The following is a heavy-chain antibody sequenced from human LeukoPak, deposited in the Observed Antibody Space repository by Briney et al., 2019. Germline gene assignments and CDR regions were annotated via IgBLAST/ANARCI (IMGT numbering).Heavy chain of an antibody. D-gene: IGHD1-1*01. Sequence: SETLSLTCTVSGGSISSSSYYWSWIRQPPGKGLEWIGYIYYSGSTNYNPSLKSRVTISVDTSKNQFSLKLSSVTAADTAVYYCARTASGRTTTFYYYYYYMDVWGKGTTVTISS. CDR1: GGSISSSSYY. CDR3: ARTASGRTTTFYYYYYYMDV. V-gene: IGHV4-61*01. J-gene: IGHJ6*03. CDR2: IYYSGST.